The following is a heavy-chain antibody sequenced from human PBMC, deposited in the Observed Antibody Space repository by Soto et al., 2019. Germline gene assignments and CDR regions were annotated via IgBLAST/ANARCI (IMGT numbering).Heavy chain of an antibody. Sequence: ASVKVSWKASGYTFTSYGISWVRQAPGQGLEWMGWISAYNGNTNYAQKLQGRVTMTTDTSTSTAYMELRSLRSDDTAVYYCARDPNWNLRNYYYYYGMDVWGQGTTVTVS. J-gene: IGHJ6*02. CDR3: ARDPNWNLRNYYYYYGMDV. D-gene: IGHD1-7*01. CDR1: GYTFTSYG. V-gene: IGHV1-18*01. CDR2: ISAYNGNT.